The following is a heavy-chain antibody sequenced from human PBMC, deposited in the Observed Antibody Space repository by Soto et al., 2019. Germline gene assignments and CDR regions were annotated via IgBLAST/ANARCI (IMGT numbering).Heavy chain of an antibody. D-gene: IGHD6-13*01. CDR1: GFTFSSYS. CDR2: ISSSSSYI. V-gene: IGHV3-21*01. Sequence: GGSLRLSCAASGFTFSSYSMNWVRQAPGKGLEWVSSISSSSSYIYYADSVKGRFTISRDNAKNSLYLQMNSLRAEDTAVYYCASDLVGIAYNWFEPWGQGTLVTVSS. CDR3: ASDLVGIAYNWFEP. J-gene: IGHJ5*02.